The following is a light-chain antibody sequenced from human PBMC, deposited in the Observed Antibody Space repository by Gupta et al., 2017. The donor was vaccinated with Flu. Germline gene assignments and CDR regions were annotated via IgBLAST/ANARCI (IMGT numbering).Light chain of an antibody. J-gene: IGKJ4*01. Sequence: EIVITQSPPPLSADPGERATLSCRASQSVSSNLAWYQQKPGQAPRLLIYGASTRATGIPARFSGSGSGTEFTLTISSLQSEDFAVYYCQQYNNWPPLTFGGGTKVEIK. CDR1: QSVSSN. CDR2: GAS. V-gene: IGKV3-15*01. CDR3: QQYNNWPPLT.